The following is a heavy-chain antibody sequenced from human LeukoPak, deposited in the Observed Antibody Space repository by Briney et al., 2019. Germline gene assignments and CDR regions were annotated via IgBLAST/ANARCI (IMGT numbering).Heavy chain of an antibody. Sequence: SETLSLTCTVSGGSISSGGYYWSWIRQHPGKGLEWIGYIHYSGSTYYNPSLKSRVTISVDTSKNQFSLKLSSVTAADTAVYYCARDRPSYGSGSYYLDYWGQGTLVTVSS. V-gene: IGHV4-31*03. CDR1: GGSISSGGYY. CDR3: ARDRPSYGSGSYYLDY. D-gene: IGHD3-10*01. J-gene: IGHJ4*02. CDR2: IHYSGST.